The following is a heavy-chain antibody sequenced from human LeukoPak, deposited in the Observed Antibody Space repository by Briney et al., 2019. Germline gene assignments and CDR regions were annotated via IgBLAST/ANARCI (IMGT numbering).Heavy chain of an antibody. V-gene: IGHV4-34*01. CDR3: ARGIRYCSSTSCSYYFDY. J-gene: IGHJ4*02. D-gene: IGHD2-2*01. Sequence: PSETLSLTCAVYGGSFSGYYWTWIRQPPGKGLEWIGEIYHSGSTNYNPSLKSRVIISVDTSKNQFSLKVSSVTAADTAVYYCARGIRYCSSTSCSYYFDYWGQGTLVTVSS. CDR2: IYHSGST. CDR1: GGSFSGYY.